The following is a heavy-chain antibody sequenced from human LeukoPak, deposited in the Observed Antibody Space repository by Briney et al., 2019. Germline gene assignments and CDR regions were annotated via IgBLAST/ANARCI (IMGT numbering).Heavy chain of an antibody. D-gene: IGHD7-27*01. V-gene: IGHV4-59*01. CDR1: GVSISSYY. J-gene: IGHJ6*02. CDR2: IYYSGST. Sequence: SETLSLTCTVSGVSISSYYWSWIRQPPGKGLEWIGYIYYSGSTNYNPSLKSRVTISVDTSKNQFSLKLSSVTAADTAVYYCASGARVAWGYYYYGMDVWGQGTTVTVSS. CDR3: ASGARVAWGYYYYGMDV.